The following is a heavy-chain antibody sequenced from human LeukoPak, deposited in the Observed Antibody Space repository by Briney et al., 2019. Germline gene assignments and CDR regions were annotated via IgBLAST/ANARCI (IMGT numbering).Heavy chain of an antibody. Sequence: GGSLRLACAASGFTFSDHYMDWVRQAPGKGLEWVGRTRNKANSYITEYAASVEGRFTISRDNSKNSLYLQMNSLKTEDTALYYCGKDEFLDYWGQGTLVTVSS. J-gene: IGHJ4*02. CDR1: GFTFSDHY. CDR2: TRNKANSYIT. D-gene: IGHD3-10*01. CDR3: GKDEFLDY. V-gene: IGHV3-72*01.